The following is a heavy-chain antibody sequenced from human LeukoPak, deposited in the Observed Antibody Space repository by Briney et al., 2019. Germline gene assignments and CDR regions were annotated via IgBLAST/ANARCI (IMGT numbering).Heavy chain of an antibody. CDR1: GGSISSSNW. CDR3: ARETRITIFGVVTRWFDP. CDR2: IYHSGST. V-gene: IGHV4-4*02. D-gene: IGHD3-3*01. Sequence: SETLSLTCAVSGGSISSSNWWSWVRQPPGKGLEWIGEIYHSGSTYYNPSLKSRVTISVDTSKNQFSLKLSSVTAADTAVYYCARETRITIFGVVTRWFDPWGQGTLVTVSS. J-gene: IGHJ5*02.